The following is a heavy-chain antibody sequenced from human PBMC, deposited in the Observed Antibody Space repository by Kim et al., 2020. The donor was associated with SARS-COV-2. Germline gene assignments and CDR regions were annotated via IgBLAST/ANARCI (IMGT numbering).Heavy chain of an antibody. J-gene: IGHJ4*02. CDR3: ASYYDSSGVFDY. D-gene: IGHD3-22*01. Sequence: FYNPYLKSRVSISVDPSENQFALKLSSVTDADTAVYYCASYYDSSGVFDYWGQGTLVTVSS. V-gene: IGHV4-31*02.